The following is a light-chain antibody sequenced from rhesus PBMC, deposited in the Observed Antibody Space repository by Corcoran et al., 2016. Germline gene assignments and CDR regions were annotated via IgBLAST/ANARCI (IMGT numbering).Light chain of an antibody. CDR3: QQHNSNPFT. Sequence: DIQMTQSPSSLSASVGDRVTITCQASQGISNWLACYQQKPGKAPKLLLYAASSLQSGVPSRFSGSGSGTECTLTISSLQPEDFATDDCQQHNSNPFTFGPGTKLDIK. CDR1: QGISNW. V-gene: IGKV1-33*02. CDR2: AAS. J-gene: IGKJ3*01.